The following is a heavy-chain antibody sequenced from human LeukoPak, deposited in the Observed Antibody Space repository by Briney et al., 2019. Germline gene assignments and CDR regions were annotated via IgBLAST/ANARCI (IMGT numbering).Heavy chain of an antibody. CDR1: GFIFRNYW. D-gene: IGHD3-10*01. CDR2: IKEDGSEK. V-gene: IGHV3-7*01. Sequence: GGSLRLSCAASGFIFRNYWMSWVRQAPGKGLEWVANIKEDGSEKYYVESVKGRFTISRDNAKNSLYLQMSSLRAEDTAVYYCARGVFIRGRLDPWGQGTLVTVSS. J-gene: IGHJ5*02. CDR3: ARGVFIRGRLDP.